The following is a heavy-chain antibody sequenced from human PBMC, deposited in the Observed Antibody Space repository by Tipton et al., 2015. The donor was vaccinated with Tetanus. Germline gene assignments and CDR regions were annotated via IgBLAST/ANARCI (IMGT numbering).Heavy chain of an antibody. D-gene: IGHD6-6*01. CDR3: ARDQARGARGWNYFDS. Sequence: TLSLTCTVSGGFLSRGGYYWTWIRQNPGKGLEWIGDIYFSGSTYYNPSLKSRVTIPVDTSKNQFSLRLNSVTAADTAVYYCARDQARGARGWNYFDSWGQGTLVTVSS. CDR1: GGFLSRGGYY. CDR2: IYFSGST. V-gene: IGHV4-31*03. J-gene: IGHJ4*02.